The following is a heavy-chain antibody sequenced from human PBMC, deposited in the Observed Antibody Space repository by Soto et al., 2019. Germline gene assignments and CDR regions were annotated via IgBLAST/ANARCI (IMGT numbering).Heavy chain of an antibody. CDR2: IYPRDSDT. D-gene: IGHD5-18*01. V-gene: IGHV5-51*01. J-gene: IGHJ6*02. CDR3: ARTESGYSYGFADV. Sequence: GESLKISCKGSGYSFTNYWIGWVRQMPGEGLEWMGIIYPRDSDTRYSPSFQGQVTLSADKSISTAYLQWSSLKASDTAMYYCARTESGYSYGFADVWGQGTTVTVSS. CDR1: GYSFTNYW.